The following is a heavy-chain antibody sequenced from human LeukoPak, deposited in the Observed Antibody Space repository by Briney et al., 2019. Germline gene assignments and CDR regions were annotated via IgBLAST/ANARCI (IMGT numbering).Heavy chain of an antibody. CDR1: GGSISTYY. Sequence: SETLSLTCTVSGGSISTYYWSWIRQTPGKGLEWIGYIHYSGSTNYNPSLNSRVTISVDTSKDQFSLKVNSVTAADTAVYYCARGTHSSSPIPLDYWGQGTLVTVSS. J-gene: IGHJ4*02. D-gene: IGHD6-6*01. V-gene: IGHV4-59*01. CDR3: ARGTHSSSPIPLDY. CDR2: IHYSGST.